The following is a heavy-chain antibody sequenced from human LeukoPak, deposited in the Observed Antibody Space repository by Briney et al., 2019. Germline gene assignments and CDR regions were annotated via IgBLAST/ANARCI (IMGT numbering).Heavy chain of an antibody. J-gene: IGHJ2*01. V-gene: IGHV5-51*01. CDR1: GSSVTSYW. CDR3: ARHLGFALWDWYFDL. D-gene: IGHD2-21*01. CDR2: IYPGDSDT. Sequence: GESLKISCKGSGSSVTSYWIGWVRQMPGKGLEGMGIIYPGDSDTRYSPSFQGQVTISADKFISTAYLQWSSLKASDTSMYCCARHLGFALWDWYFDLWGRGTLVTVSS.